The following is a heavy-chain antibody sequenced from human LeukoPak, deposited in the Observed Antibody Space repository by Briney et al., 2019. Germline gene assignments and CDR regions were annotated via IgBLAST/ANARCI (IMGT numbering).Heavy chain of an antibody. V-gene: IGHV3-30*03. J-gene: IGHJ3*02. CDR3: ARDPPYYSSSWYDAFDI. D-gene: IGHD6-13*01. Sequence: GRSLRLSCAASGFTFSSYGMHWVRQAPGKGLEWVAVISYDGSNKYYADSVKGRFTISRDNSKNTLYLQMNSLRAEDTAVYYCARDPPYYSSSWYDAFDIWGQGTMVTVS. CDR2: ISYDGSNK. CDR1: GFTFSSYG.